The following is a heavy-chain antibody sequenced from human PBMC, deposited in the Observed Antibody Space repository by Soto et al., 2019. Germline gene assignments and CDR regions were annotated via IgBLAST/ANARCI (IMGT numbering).Heavy chain of an antibody. CDR1: GFTYSTYT. D-gene: IGHD2-21*02. CDR3: ARGDRGAFDL. Sequence: PGGSLRLSCAASGFTYSTYTMHWVRQAPGKGLEWVAVISYDGNNKFYADSVKGRFTISRDSTKQTLYLQMNSLRPDDTAMYYCARGDRGAFDLWGQGTMVTVSS. CDR2: ISYDGNNK. V-gene: IGHV3-30-3*01. J-gene: IGHJ3*01.